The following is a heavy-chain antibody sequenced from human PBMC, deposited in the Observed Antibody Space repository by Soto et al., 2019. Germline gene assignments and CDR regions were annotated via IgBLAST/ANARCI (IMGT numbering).Heavy chain of an antibody. Sequence: GASVKVSCKASGYTFTTYGISWVRQAPGQGLEWMGWISAFSGDTHFAQNFQGRVTLTRDTSTSTAYVELRSLGSDDTAVYYCVREVEVGGCVFLGFWGQGTLVTVSS. CDR3: VREVEVGGCVFLGF. CDR1: GYTFTTYG. D-gene: IGHD2-15*01. J-gene: IGHJ4*02. CDR2: ISAFSGDT. V-gene: IGHV1-18*01.